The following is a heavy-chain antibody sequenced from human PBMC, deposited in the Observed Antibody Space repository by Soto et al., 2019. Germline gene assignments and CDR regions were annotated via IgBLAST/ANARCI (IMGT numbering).Heavy chain of an antibody. D-gene: IGHD3-22*01. V-gene: IGHV1-69*01. Sequence: QVQLIQSESEVKKPGSSVRVSCTASGGIFGSHGFSWVPQAPGQRLEWVGGFIPIFRTLTYTEKFQARVRIAADESTNTVYLDLSSLTSEDTAVYYCVRDRRIYYSDPIDEFVASDYEVWGQGTMVSVSS. CDR2: FIPIFRTL. J-gene: IGHJ3*01. CDR1: GGIFGSHG. CDR3: VRDRRIYYSDPIDEFVASDYEV.